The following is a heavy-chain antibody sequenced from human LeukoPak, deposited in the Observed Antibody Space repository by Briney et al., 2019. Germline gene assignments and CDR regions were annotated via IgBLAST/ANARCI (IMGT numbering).Heavy chain of an antibody. Sequence: PGGSLRLSCAASGFTFSSYGMHWVRQAPGKGLEWVAFIRYDGSNKYYADSVKGRFTISRDNSKNTLYLHIKSLRCEDTAGYYCAKEYGSGSPPWNYYYYMDVWGKGTTVTVSS. CDR2: IRYDGSNK. V-gene: IGHV3-30*02. D-gene: IGHD3-10*01. J-gene: IGHJ6*03. CDR3: AKEYGSGSPPWNYYYYMDV. CDR1: GFTFSSYG.